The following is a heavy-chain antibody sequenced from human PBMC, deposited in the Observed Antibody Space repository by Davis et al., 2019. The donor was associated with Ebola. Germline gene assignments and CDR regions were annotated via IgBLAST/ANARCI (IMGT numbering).Heavy chain of an antibody. D-gene: IGHD3-22*01. CDR3: ARDLRTYYYDSSGYGSQYYFDY. CDR1: GGTFSSYA. V-gene: IGHV1-18*01. J-gene: IGHJ4*02. Sequence: ASVKVSCKASGGTFSSYAISWVRQAPGQGLEWMGWISAYNGNTNYAQKLQGRVTMTTDTSTSTAYMELRSLRSDDTAVYYCARDLRTYYYDSSGYGSQYYFDYWGQGTLVTVSS. CDR2: ISAYNGNT.